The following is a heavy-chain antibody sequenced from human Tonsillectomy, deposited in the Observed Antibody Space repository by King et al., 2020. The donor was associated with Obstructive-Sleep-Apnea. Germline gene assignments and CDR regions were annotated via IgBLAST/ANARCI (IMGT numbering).Heavy chain of an antibody. CDR1: GGSISSYY. V-gene: IGHV4-4*07. J-gene: IGHJ6*02. Sequence: VQLQESVPGLVKSSETLSLTCTVSGGSISSYYWSWIRQPAGKRLEWIGRIYTSGSTNYNPSLKSRVTMSVDPSKNQFSLKLSSVTAADTAVYYCARVGETTYYYYGMDVWGQGTTVTVSS. CDR3: ARVGETTYYYYGMDV. CDR2: IYTSGST. D-gene: IGHD1-26*01.